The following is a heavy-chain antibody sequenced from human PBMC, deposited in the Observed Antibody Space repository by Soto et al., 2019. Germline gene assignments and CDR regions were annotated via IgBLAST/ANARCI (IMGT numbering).Heavy chain of an antibody. D-gene: IGHD3-16*01. Sequence: PSETLSLTCTVSGDSIGSGNKYWSWIRQAPGQGLEWIGYICSSGTTYYNPSRKSRLTMSLDTSQNQFSLKLNSVTAADTAVYFCARVPHPFDFYYAMDVWGQGTTVTVSS. CDR1: GDSIGSGNKY. J-gene: IGHJ6*02. V-gene: IGHV4-30-4*02. CDR2: ICSSGTT. CDR3: ARVPHPFDFYYAMDV.